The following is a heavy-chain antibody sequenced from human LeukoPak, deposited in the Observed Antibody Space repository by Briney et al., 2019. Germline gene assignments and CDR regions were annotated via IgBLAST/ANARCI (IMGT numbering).Heavy chain of an antibody. Sequence: ASVKVSCKASGYTFTIYGISWVRQAPGQGLEWMGWISAYNGNTNYAQKLQGRVTMTTDTSTSTAYMELRSLRSDDTAVYYCARAWGSSSWYQRYYGMDVWGQGTTVTVSS. J-gene: IGHJ6*02. CDR3: ARAWGSSSWYQRYYGMDV. CDR2: ISAYNGNT. D-gene: IGHD6-13*01. CDR1: GYTFTIYG. V-gene: IGHV1-18*04.